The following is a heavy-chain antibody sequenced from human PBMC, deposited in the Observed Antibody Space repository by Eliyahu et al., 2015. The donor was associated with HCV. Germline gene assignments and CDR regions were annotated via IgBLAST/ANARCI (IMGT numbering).Heavy chain of an antibody. J-gene: IGHJ4*01. CDR2: INPNSGGT. CDR1: GYTFTAYY. Sequence: QVQLVQSGAEVKKPGASVKVSCKASGYTFTAYYLHWVRQAPGQGLEWMGWINPNSGGTKYTQKFQGRVTMTRDTSISTAYMELSRLRSDDTAVYYCARVAVITPTFDYWGQGTLVAVSS. CDR3: ARVAVITPTFDY. V-gene: IGHV1-2*02. D-gene: IGHD4-23*01.